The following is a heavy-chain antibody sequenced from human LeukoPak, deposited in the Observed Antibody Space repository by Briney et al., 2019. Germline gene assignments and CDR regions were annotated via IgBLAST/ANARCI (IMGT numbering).Heavy chain of an antibody. J-gene: IGHJ4*02. CDR2: ISSNGGST. Sequence: GGSLRLSCAAPGFTFSSYAMHWVRQAPGKGLEYVSAISSNGGSTYYANSVKGRFTISRDNSKNTLYLQMGSLRAEDMAVYYCARGDDYTHKGDFDYWGQGTLVTVSS. D-gene: IGHD5-24*01. V-gene: IGHV3-64*01. CDR3: ARGDDYTHKGDFDY. CDR1: GFTFSSYA.